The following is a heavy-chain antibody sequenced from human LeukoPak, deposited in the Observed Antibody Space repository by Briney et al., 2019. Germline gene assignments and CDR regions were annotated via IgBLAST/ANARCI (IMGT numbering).Heavy chain of an antibody. CDR1: GYRFTTYW. D-gene: IGHD2-15*01. CDR2: IYPGDSDT. Sequence: GESLKISCKGSGYRFTTYWIGWVRQTPGKGLEWMGIIYPGDSDTRYNPSFQGQVTISADKSISTAYLQWSSLKASDTAIYYCARSSGTYEYYFDYRGQGTLVTVSS. V-gene: IGHV5-51*01. CDR3: ARSSGTYEYYFDY. J-gene: IGHJ4*02.